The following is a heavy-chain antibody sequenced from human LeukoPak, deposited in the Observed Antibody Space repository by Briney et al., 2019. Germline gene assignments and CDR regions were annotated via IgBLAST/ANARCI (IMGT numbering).Heavy chain of an antibody. CDR3: ARSEQSYYYGSGSRYYYYYYYMDV. Sequence: GESLKISCKGSGYSFNSYWIGWVRQMPGKGLEWMGIIYPGDSDTRYSPSFQGQVTISADKSISTAYLQWSSLKASDTAIYYCARSEQSYYYGSGSRYYYYYYYMDVWGKGTTVTVSS. CDR2: IYPGDSDT. V-gene: IGHV5-51*01. J-gene: IGHJ6*03. D-gene: IGHD3-10*01. CDR1: GYSFNSYW.